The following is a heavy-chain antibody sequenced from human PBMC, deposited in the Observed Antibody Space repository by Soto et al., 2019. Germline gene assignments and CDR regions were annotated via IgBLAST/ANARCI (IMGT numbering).Heavy chain of an antibody. J-gene: IGHJ6*02. CDR1: GYTFTSYG. Sequence: ASVKVSCKASGYTFTSYGISWVPQAPGQGLEWMGWISAYNGNTNYAQKLQGRVTMTTDTSTSTAYMELRSLRSDDTAVYYCARGMGVVPAANPTYGMDVWGQGTTVTVSS. D-gene: IGHD2-2*01. CDR2: ISAYNGNT. V-gene: IGHV1-18*04. CDR3: ARGMGVVPAANPTYGMDV.